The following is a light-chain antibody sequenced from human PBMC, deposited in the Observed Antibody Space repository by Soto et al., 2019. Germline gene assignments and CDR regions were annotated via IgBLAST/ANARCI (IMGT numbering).Light chain of an antibody. Sequence: ETVMTQSPATLAVSPCERATLSCSASQSVSSKLAWYQQKPGQAPRLLIYGASTRATGIPARFSGSGSGTEFTLSISSLQSEDFAVYYCQQYNNWPPITFGQGTRLEIK. V-gene: IGKV3D-15*01. CDR2: GAS. CDR3: QQYNNWPPIT. J-gene: IGKJ5*01. CDR1: QSVSSK.